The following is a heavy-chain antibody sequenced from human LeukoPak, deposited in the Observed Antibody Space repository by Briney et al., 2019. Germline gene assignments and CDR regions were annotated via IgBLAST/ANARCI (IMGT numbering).Heavy chain of an antibody. J-gene: IGHJ5*02. CDR3: ARVAPHYGYFTNWFDP. CDR2: IYYSGST. CDR1: GGSISSSSYY. Sequence: PSETLSLTCTVSGGSISSSSYYWGWIRQPPGKGLEWIGSIYYSGSTYYNPSLKSRVTISVDTSKNQFSLKLSSVTAADTAVYYCARVAPHYGYFTNWFDPWGQGTLVTVSS. D-gene: IGHD5-18*01. V-gene: IGHV4-39*07.